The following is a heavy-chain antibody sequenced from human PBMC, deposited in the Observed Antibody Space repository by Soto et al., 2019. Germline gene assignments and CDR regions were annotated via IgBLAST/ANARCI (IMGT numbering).Heavy chain of an antibody. CDR2: ISAYNGNT. D-gene: IGHD3-3*01. CDR1: GYTFTSYG. J-gene: IGHJ6*03. V-gene: IGHV1-18*01. CDR3: ARDFWSGYYRSYYYYMDV. Sequence: GASVKVSCKSPGYTFTSYGISWVRQAPGKGLEWMGWISAYNGNTNYAQKLQGRVTMTTDTSTSTAYMELRSLRSDDTAVYYCARDFWSGYYRSYYYYMDVWGKGTTVTVSS.